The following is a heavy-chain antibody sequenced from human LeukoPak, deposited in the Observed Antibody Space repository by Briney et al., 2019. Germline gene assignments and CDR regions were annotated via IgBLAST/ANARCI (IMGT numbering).Heavy chain of an antibody. D-gene: IGHD3-9*01. CDR2: INHSGST. J-gene: IGHJ4*02. CDR3: ARGGTTGYLSRRRGSPDY. Sequence: PSETLSLTCTVSGGSISSYYWSWIRQPPGKGLEWIGEINHSGSTNYNPSLKSRVTISVDTSKNQFSLKLSSVTAADTAVYYCARGGTTGYLSRRRGSPDYWGQGTLVTVSS. V-gene: IGHV4-34*01. CDR1: GGSISSYY.